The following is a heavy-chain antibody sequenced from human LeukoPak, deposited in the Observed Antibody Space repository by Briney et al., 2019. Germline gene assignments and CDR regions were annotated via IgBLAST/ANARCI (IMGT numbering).Heavy chain of an antibody. V-gene: IGHV2-5*02. CDR3: AHSWYYDSSGPNRPGGAFDI. CDR1: GFSLSTSGVG. CDR2: IYWDDDK. D-gene: IGHD3-22*01. Sequence: SGPTLVKPTQTLTLTCTFSGFSLSTSGVGVGWIRQPPGKALEWLALIYWDDDKRYSPSLKSRLTITKDTSKNQVVLTMTNMDPVDTATYYCAHSWYYDSSGPNRPGGAFDIWGQGTMVTVSS. J-gene: IGHJ3*02.